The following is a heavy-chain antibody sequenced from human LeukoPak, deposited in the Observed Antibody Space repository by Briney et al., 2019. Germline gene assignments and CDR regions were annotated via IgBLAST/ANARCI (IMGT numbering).Heavy chain of an antibody. CDR2: IRSKANSYAT. CDR3: SSSLWFGELLKAFDL. CDR1: GFTFSGSA. D-gene: IGHD3-10*01. J-gene: IGHJ2*01. Sequence: GGSLKLSCAASGFTFSGSAMHWVRQASGKGLEWGGRIRSKANSYATAYAASVKGRFTVSRDDSKNTAYLQMNSLKTEDTAVYYCSSSLWFGELLKAFDLWGRGTLVTVSS. V-gene: IGHV3-73*01.